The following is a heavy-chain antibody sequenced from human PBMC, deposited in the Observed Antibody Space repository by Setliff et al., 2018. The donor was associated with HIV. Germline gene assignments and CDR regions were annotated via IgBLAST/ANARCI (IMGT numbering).Heavy chain of an antibody. CDR3: ARENYYVTEY. CDR2: INPDGSAK. J-gene: IGHJ4*02. D-gene: IGHD3-10*02. CDR1: RFTFSNHW. Sequence: GGSLRLSCAASRFTFSNHWMTWVRQAPGKGLEWVANINPDGSAKIYLDSVRGRFTISRDNAKNSLYLQMNSLRAEDTAVYYCARENYYVTEYWGQGTLVTVSS. V-gene: IGHV3-7*01.